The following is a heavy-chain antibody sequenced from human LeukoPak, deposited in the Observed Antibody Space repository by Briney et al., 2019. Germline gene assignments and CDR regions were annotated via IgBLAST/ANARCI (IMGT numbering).Heavy chain of an antibody. CDR2: IYYSGST. D-gene: IGHD3-3*01. J-gene: IGHJ4*02. V-gene: IGHV4-59*01. CDR3: ARATSASVTIFGVVIQNYFDY. CDR1: DGSISSYY. Sequence: PSETLSLTCTVSDGSISSYYWSWIRKPPGKGLEWIGYIYYSGSTNYNPSLKSRVTISVDTSKNEFSLKLSSVTAADTAVYHCARATSASVTIFGVVIQNYFDYWGQGTLVTVSS.